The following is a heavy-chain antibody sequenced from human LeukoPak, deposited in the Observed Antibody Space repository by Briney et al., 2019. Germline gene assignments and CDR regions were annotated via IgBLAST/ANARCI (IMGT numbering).Heavy chain of an antibody. V-gene: IGHV3-23*01. CDR1: GFTFSNYA. CDR3: AKDRGYGSGSYYAYYFDS. D-gene: IGHD3-10*01. J-gene: IGHJ4*02. CDR2: ISDSGASI. Sequence: GGSLRLSCAVSGFTFSNYAVSWVRQAPGEGLEWVSAISDSGASIYYADSVRGRFTISRDNSKNRLYLQMNSLRAEDTALYYCAKDRGYGSGSYYAYYFDSWGQGTLVTVST.